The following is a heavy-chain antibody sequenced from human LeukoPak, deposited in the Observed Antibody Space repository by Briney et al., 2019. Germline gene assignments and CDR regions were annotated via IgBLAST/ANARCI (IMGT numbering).Heavy chain of an antibody. Sequence: ASVKVSCKASGYTFTSYGISWVRQAPGQGLEWMGRINVYNGNTSYAQKFQGRVTMTTDTSTSTAYMELRSLTSDDTAVYYCAREYSSGWSYHFDSWGQGTLVTVSS. J-gene: IGHJ4*02. V-gene: IGHV1-18*01. CDR2: INVYNGNT. CDR3: AREYSSGWSYHFDS. CDR1: GYTFTSYG. D-gene: IGHD6-19*01.